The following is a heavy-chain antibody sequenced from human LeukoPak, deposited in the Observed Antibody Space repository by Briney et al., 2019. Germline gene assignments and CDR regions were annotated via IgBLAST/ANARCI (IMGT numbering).Heavy chain of an antibody. D-gene: IGHD3-10*01. CDR3: ARAEYRWFGEFLDAFDS. Sequence: GGSLRLSCAASRFTASSNYMSWVRQAPGKGLEWVSVIYSGGSTYYADSVKGRFTISRSNSKNTPYLQMNSLRAEDTAVYYCARAEYRWFGEFLDAFDSWGQGTMVTVSS. J-gene: IGHJ3*02. CDR2: IYSGGST. CDR1: RFTASSNY. V-gene: IGHV3-53*01.